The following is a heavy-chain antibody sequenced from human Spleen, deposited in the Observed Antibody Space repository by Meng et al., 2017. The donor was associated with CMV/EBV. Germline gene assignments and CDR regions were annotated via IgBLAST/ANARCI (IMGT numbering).Heavy chain of an antibody. D-gene: IGHD3/OR15-3a*01. Sequence: ETLSLTCTVSGGSISSYYWSWIRQPPGKGLEWISGISSSGERTYYADSVKGRFIISRDNSKNTVSLTMNDLRAEDTAVYYCAKDGEWAFFGLNWFDPWGQGTLVTVSS. CDR2: ISSSGERT. CDR3: AKDGEWAFFGLNWFDP. CDR1: GGSISSYY. V-gene: IGHV3-23*01. J-gene: IGHJ5*02.